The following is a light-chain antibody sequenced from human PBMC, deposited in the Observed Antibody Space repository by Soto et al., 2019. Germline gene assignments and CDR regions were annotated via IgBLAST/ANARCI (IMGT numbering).Light chain of an antibody. CDR3: QQRSNWPLT. Sequence: SVLTQSPGTLSLSPGERATLSCRASQSVSSSCLAWYQQKPGQAPRLLIYDASSRATGIPARFSGSGSGTDFTLTISSLEAEDFAVYYCQQRSNWPLTFGQRTRLE. CDR1: QSVSSSC. V-gene: IGKV3D-20*02. CDR2: DAS. J-gene: IGKJ5*01.